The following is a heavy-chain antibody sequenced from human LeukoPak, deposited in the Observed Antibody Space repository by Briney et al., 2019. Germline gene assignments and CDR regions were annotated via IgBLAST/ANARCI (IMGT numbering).Heavy chain of an antibody. CDR1: GGSISSYY. Sequence: SETLSLTCTVSGGSISSYYWSWIRQPPGKGLEWIGYIYYTGNTNYNPSLKSRITISVDTSKNQFSLNLSSVTAADTAIYYCARLGGATSPFGYWGQGTLVTVSS. V-gene: IGHV4-59*08. CDR2: IYYTGNT. J-gene: IGHJ4*02. CDR3: ARLGGATSPFGY. D-gene: IGHD1-26*01.